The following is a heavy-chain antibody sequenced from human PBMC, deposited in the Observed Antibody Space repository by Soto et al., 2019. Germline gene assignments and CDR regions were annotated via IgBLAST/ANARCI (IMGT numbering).Heavy chain of an antibody. CDR2: ISGSDGRT. Sequence: DVQLVESGGVLVQPGGSLRLSCAASGFTFTNYWMHWVRQAPEKGLVWVAGISGSDGRTFHADPVKGRFTISRDNSRNTLYLQMSRLRAQDTAVYYCARDQDDYGDSVLGDSYYYHSYGLDVWGQGTTVTVSS. CDR3: ARDQDDYGDSVLGDSYYYHSYGLDV. J-gene: IGHJ6*02. CDR1: GFTFTNYW. V-gene: IGHV3-23*04. D-gene: IGHD4-17*01.